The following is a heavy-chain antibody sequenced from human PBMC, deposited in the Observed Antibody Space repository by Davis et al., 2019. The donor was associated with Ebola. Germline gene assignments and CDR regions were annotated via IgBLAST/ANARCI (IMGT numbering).Heavy chain of an antibody. V-gene: IGHV4-59*01. CDR1: GTSIRASH. CDR3: ARDYYDSSGYLWYFDL. CDR2: MSFGEST. J-gene: IGHJ2*01. Sequence: SETLSLTCTVSGTSIRASHWSWIRQPPGKGLAWIGSMSFGESTDYNPSLESRVTMSLDTSMNQFSLRLTSVTAADTAVYYCARDYYDSSGYLWYFDLWGRGTLVTVSS. D-gene: IGHD3-22*01.